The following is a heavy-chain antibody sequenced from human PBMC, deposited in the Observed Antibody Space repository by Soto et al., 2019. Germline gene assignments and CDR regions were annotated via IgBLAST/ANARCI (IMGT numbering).Heavy chain of an antibody. CDR2: ISSSSSYI. J-gene: IGHJ6*02. V-gene: IGHV3-21*01. CDR1: GFTFSSYS. D-gene: IGHD3-10*01. CDR3: ARDHYYGSGRYYYYGMDV. Sequence: GGSLRLSCAASGFTFSSYSMNWVRQAPGKGLEWVSSISSSSSYIYYADSVKGRFTISRDNAKNSLYLQMSSLRAEDTAVYYCARDHYYGSGRYYYYGMDVWGQGTTVTVSS.